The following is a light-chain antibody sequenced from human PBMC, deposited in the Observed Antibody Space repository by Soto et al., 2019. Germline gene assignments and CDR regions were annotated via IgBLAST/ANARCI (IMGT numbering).Light chain of an antibody. CDR3: QQYNNWPPWT. CDR1: QSVSST. Sequence: EIVMTQSPATLSVCPGERATLSGRASQSVSSTLAWYQQKPGQAPRLLIYGASTRATGIPARFSGSGSGTEFTLTISSLQSEDFAVYYCQQYNNWPPWTFGQGTKVDIK. V-gene: IGKV3-15*01. CDR2: GAS. J-gene: IGKJ1*01.